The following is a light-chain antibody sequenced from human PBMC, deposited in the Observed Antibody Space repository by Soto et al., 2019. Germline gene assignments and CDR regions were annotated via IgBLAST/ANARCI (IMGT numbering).Light chain of an antibody. J-gene: IGLJ1*01. Sequence: QSALTQPLSVSGAPGQRVTISCTGSSSNIGAGYDVHWYQQLPGTAPELLIYDNNNRPSGVPDRFSGSKSDTSASLAITGLQAEDEADYYCQSYDSSLSAYVFGTGTKVTVL. CDR1: SSNIGAGYD. V-gene: IGLV1-40*01. CDR3: QSYDSSLSAYV. CDR2: DNN.